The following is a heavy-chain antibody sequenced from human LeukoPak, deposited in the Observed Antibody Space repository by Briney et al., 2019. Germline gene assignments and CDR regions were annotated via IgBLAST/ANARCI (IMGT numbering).Heavy chain of an antibody. D-gene: IGHD1-26*01. CDR1: GFIFSSYW. V-gene: IGHV3-7*01. CDR3: ARVRGSFYFDY. CDR2: IKQAGTEK. J-gene: IGHJ4*02. Sequence: GGSLRLSCAASGFIFSSYWMSWVRQAPGKGLEWVANIKQAGTEKYYVDSVKGRFTISRDNAKNSLYLQMNSLRAEGTAVYYCARVRGSFYFDYRGQGTLVTVSS.